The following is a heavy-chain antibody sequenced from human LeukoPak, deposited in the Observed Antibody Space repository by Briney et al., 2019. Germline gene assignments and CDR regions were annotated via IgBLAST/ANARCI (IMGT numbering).Heavy chain of an antibody. CDR1: GGSISSYY. Sequence: PSETLSLTCTVSGGSISSYYWSWIRQPPGKGLEWIGYIYTSGSTNCNPSLKSRVTISVDTSKNQFSLKLSSVTAADTAVYYCARTLGYCSSTSCPNDRFDPWGQGTLVTVSS. CDR2: IYTSGST. D-gene: IGHD2-2*01. J-gene: IGHJ5*02. CDR3: ARTLGYCSSTSCPNDRFDP. V-gene: IGHV4-4*09.